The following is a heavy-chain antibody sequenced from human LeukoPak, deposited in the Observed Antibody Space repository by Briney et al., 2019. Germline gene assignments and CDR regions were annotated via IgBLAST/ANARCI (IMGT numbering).Heavy chain of an antibody. Sequence: GGSLRLSCAASGFTFSSYGMHWVRQASGKGLEWVAVISYDGSNKYYADSVKGRFTVSRDNSKNTLYLQMDSLRAEDTAVYSCARDRGSDDPIDYWGQGTLVTVSS. CDR2: ISYDGSNK. J-gene: IGHJ4*02. CDR1: GFTFSSYG. V-gene: IGHV3-30*03. D-gene: IGHD2-15*01. CDR3: ARDRGSDDPIDY.